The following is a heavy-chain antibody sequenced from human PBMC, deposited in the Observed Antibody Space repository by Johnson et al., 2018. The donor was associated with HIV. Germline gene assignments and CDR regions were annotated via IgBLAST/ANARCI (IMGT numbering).Heavy chain of an antibody. D-gene: IGHD3-22*01. Sequence: VQLLESGGGLVQPGRSLRLSCVASVFTFNNSALHWVRHAPGRTLVSVPAIRSNGGGTYYARFAQGRFTISRDNSKNKLYLQMGSLRAEDMAEYYCARRVGMIVGDRGAYDIWGQGKMVTVSS. J-gene: IGHJ3*02. CDR3: ARRVGMIVGDRGAYDI. CDR2: IRSNGGGT. CDR1: VFTFNNSA. V-gene: IGHV3-64*01.